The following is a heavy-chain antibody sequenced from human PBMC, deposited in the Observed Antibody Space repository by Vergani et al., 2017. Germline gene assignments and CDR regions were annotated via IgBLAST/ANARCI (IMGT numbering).Heavy chain of an antibody. CDR1: GGSVSSGSYY. CDR3: ARGHPGRRAFDY. J-gene: IGHJ4*02. CDR2: IYYSGST. D-gene: IGHD3-10*01. Sequence: QVQLQESGPGLVKPSETLSLTCTVSGGSVSSGSYYWSWIRQPPGKGLEWIGYIYYSGSTNYNPSLKSRVTISVDTSKNQFSLKLSSVTAADTAVYYCARGHPGRRAFDYWGQGTLVTVSS. V-gene: IGHV4-61*01.